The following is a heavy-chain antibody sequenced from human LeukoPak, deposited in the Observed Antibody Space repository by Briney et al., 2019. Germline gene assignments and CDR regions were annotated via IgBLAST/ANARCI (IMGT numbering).Heavy chain of an antibody. CDR2: IGGKGGST. CDR3: AKASRADFGVVVAGFEY. J-gene: IGHJ4*02. D-gene: IGHD2-15*01. V-gene: IGHV3-23*01. Sequence: PGGSLRLSCGASGFXFSSYAMSWVRQAPGRGLEGISTIGGKGGSTYYTDHVKGRFTISRNNSKNTLYLQMNSLRAEDSAGYCCAKASRADFGVVVAGFEYWGQGTLVSVSS. CDR1: GFXFSSYA.